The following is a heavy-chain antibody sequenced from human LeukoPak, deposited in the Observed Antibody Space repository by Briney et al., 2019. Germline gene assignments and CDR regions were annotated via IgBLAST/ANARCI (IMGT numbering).Heavy chain of an antibody. CDR3: ARNTNYGMDV. Sequence: VSSISSGSGYIYYADSVKGRSTISRDNAKNSLFLQMNSLRAEDTAVYYCARNTNYGMDVWGQGTTVTVSS. J-gene: IGHJ6*02. V-gene: IGHV3-21*01. CDR2: ISSGSGYI. D-gene: IGHD3-3*01.